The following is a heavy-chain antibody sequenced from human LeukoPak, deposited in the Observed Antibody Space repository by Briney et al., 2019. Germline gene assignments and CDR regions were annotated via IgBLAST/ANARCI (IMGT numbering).Heavy chain of an antibody. Sequence: GGSLRLSCAASGFTFSRYSMNWVRQAPGKGLEWVSYISSSSSTIYYADSVKGRFTISRDNAKNSLYLQMNSLRAEDTAVYYCARDYCSSPSCYPFDYWGQGTLVTVSS. CDR2: ISSSSSTI. CDR1: GFTFSRYS. J-gene: IGHJ4*02. D-gene: IGHD2-2*01. V-gene: IGHV3-48*04. CDR3: ARDYCSSPSCYPFDY.